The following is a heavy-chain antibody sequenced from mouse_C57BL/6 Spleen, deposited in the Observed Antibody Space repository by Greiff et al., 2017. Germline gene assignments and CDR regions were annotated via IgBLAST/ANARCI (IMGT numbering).Heavy chain of an antibody. CDR2: INPNNGGT. J-gene: IGHJ1*03. D-gene: IGHD1-1*01. CDR1: GYTFTDYN. V-gene: IGHV1-18*01. CDR3: AGSDYYGSSSYWYFDV. Sequence: DVQLQESGPELVKPGASVKIPCKASGYTFTDYNMDWVKQSHGKSLEWIGDINPNNGGTIYNQKFKGKATLTVDKSSSTAYMELRSLTSEDTAVYYCAGSDYYGSSSYWYFDVWGTGTTVTVSS.